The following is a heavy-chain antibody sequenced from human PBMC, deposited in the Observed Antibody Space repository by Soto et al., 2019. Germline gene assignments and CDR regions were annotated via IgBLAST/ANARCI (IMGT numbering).Heavy chain of an antibody. CDR2: IIPLTETP. V-gene: IGHV1-69*13. D-gene: IGHD2-2*01. Sequence: SVKVSCKASGGTFSNYAISWVRQAPGHGLEWVGGIIPLTETPVYAQTVQGRLTITADEMTSAAYMELSSLRSDDTAVYYCALGTRNSCTRDFWAEGTLLTVSS. J-gene: IGHJ4*02. CDR1: GGTFSNYA. CDR3: ALGTRNSCTRDF.